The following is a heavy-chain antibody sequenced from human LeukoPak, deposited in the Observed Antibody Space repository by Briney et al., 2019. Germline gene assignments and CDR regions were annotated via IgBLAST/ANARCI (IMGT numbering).Heavy chain of an antibody. CDR1: GGSFSGYY. V-gene: IGHV4-34*01. Sequence: SETLSLTCAVYGGSFSGYYWSWIRQPPGKGLEWIGEINHSGSTNYNPSLKSRVTISVDTSKNQFSLKLSSVTAADTAVYYCARGTGSGYSGYQGYYYYGMDVWGQGTTVTVSS. D-gene: IGHD5-12*01. CDR2: INHSGST. J-gene: IGHJ6*02. CDR3: ARGTGSGYSGYQGYYYYGMDV.